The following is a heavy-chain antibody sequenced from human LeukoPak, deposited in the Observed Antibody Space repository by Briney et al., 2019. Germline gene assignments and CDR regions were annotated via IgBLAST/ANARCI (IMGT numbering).Heavy chain of an antibody. D-gene: IGHD3-3*01. CDR1: GFTVSSNY. J-gene: IGHJ4*02. Sequence: GGSLRLSCAASGFTVSSNYMSWVRQAPGKGLEWVSVIYSGGSTYYADSVKGRFTISRDNSKNTVYLQMNSLRPEDTAVYYCAKPRGGYYFDYWGQGTLVTVSS. V-gene: IGHV3-53*05. CDR3: AKPRGGYYFDY. CDR2: IYSGGST.